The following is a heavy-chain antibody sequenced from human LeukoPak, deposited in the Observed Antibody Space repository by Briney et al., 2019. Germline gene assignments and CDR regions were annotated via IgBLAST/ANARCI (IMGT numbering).Heavy chain of an antibody. J-gene: IGHJ5*02. CDR3: AIYWAPSNENWFDP. CDR2: ISTTGSYI. CDR1: GFIFRDYY. D-gene: IGHD1-1*01. V-gene: IGHV3-11*06. Sequence: PGGSLRLSCAASGFIFRDYYMSWVRQAPGKGLEWISCISTTGSYINYADSVKGRFTISRDNVKNSLSLQMISLRAEDTAVYYCAIYWAPSNENWFDPWGRGPVVTVSS.